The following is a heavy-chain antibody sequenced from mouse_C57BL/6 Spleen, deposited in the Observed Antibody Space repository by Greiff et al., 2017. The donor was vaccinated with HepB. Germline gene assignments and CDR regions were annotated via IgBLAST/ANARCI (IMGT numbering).Heavy chain of an antibody. V-gene: IGHV1-22*01. CDR2: INPNNGGT. J-gene: IGHJ4*01. D-gene: IGHD1-1*01. CDR3: AREERYYGSSYDYYAMDD. Sequence: VQLKQSGPELVKPGASVKMSCKASGYTFTDYNMHWVKQSHGKSLEWIGYINPNNGGTSYNQKFKGKATLTVNKSSSTAYMELRSLTSEDSAVYYCAREERYYGSSYDYYAMDDWGQGTSVTVSS. CDR1: GYTFTDYN.